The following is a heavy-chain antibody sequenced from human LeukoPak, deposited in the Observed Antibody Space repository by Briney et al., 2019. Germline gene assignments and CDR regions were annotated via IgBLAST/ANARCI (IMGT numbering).Heavy chain of an antibody. Sequence: GSLRLSCAASGFTFSDYYMSWIRQAPGKGLEWIGEINHSGSTNYNPSLKSRVTISVDTSKNQFSLKLSSVTAADTAVYYCATYCSGGSCSRFDPWGQGTLVTVSS. V-gene: IGHV4-34*08. CDR3: ATYCSGGSCSRFDP. CDR2: INHSGST. D-gene: IGHD2-15*01. J-gene: IGHJ5*02. CDR1: GFTFSDYY.